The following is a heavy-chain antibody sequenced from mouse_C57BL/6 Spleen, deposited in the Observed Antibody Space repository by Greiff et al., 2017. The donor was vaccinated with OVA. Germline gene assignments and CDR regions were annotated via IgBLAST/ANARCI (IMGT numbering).Heavy chain of an antibody. CDR2: IDPETGGT. V-gene: IGHV1-15*01. D-gene: IGHD1-1*01. CDR1: GYTFTDYE. CDR3: TSYYGSSYGFDY. Sequence: QVQLKESGAELVRPGASVTLSCKASGYTFTDYEMHWVKQTPVHGLEWIGAIDPETGGTAYNQKFKGKAILTADKSSSTAYMELRSLTSEDSAVYYCTSYYGSSYGFDYWGQGTTLTVSS. J-gene: IGHJ2*01.